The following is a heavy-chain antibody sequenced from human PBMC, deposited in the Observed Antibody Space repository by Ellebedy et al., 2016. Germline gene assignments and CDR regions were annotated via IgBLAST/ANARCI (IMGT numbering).Heavy chain of an antibody. CDR2: IKQDGSET. CDR1: GFIFGNYW. CDR3: ARLNWGRFAFDY. J-gene: IGHJ4*01. D-gene: IGHD7-27*01. Sequence: GGSLRLXXAASGFIFGNYWMTWVRQTPGTGLQWVANIKQDGSETFHVDSVKGRFSISRDNAKNSLFLQMNSLRVDDTAMYYYARLNWGRFAFDYWGHGTLVTVSS. V-gene: IGHV3-7*01.